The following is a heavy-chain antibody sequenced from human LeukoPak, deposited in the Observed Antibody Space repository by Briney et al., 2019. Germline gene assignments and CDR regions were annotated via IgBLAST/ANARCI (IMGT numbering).Heavy chain of an antibody. CDR1: GGSFSGYY. CDR2: INHSGST. D-gene: IGHD1-14*01. Sequence: SETLSLTCAVYGGSFSGYYWSWIRQPPGKGLEWIGEINHSGSTNYNPSLKSRVTISVDTSKNQFSLKLSSVTAADTAVYYCAGGNRRPARHDYWGQGTLVTVSS. CDR3: AGGNRRPARHDY. V-gene: IGHV4-34*01. J-gene: IGHJ4*02.